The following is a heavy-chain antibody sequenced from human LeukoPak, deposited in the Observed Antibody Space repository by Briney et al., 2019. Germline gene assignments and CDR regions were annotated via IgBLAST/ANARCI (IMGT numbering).Heavy chain of an antibody. V-gene: IGHV3-30*04. Sequence: GGSLRLSCAASGFTFSSYAMHWVRQAPGKGLEWVAVISYDGSNKYYADSVKGRFTISRDNSKNTLYLQMNSLRAEDTAVYYCARSLTTVTTLGNDYWGQGTLVTVSS. CDR3: ARSLTTVTTLGNDY. CDR2: ISYDGSNK. CDR1: GFTFSSYA. J-gene: IGHJ4*02. D-gene: IGHD4-17*01.